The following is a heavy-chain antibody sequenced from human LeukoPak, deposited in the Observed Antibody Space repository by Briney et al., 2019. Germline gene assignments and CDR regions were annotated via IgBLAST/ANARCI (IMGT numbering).Heavy chain of an antibody. D-gene: IGHD1-26*01. J-gene: IGHJ4*02. V-gene: IGHV4-34*01. Sequence: SETLSLTCAVYGGSFSGYYWSWIRQPPGKGLEWIGEINHSGSTNYNPSLKSRVTISVDTSKNQFSLKLSSVTAADTAVYYCARESRGSYFFDYWGQGTLVTVSS. CDR3: ARESRGSYFFDY. CDR1: GGSFSGYY. CDR2: INHSGST.